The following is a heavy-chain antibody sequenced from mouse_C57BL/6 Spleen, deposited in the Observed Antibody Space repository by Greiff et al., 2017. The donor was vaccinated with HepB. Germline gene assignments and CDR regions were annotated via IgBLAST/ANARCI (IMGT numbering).Heavy chain of an antibody. CDR1: GYAFSSSW. CDR2: IYPGDGDT. CDR3: AREGIYYGNYDAMDY. Sequence: LVESGPELVKPGASVKISCKASGYAFSSSWMNWVKQRPGKGLEWIGRIYPGDGDTNYNGKFKGKATLTADKSSSTAYMQLSSLTSEDSAVYFCAREGIYYGNYDAMDYWGQGTSVTVSS. V-gene: IGHV1-82*01. J-gene: IGHJ4*01. D-gene: IGHD2-1*01.